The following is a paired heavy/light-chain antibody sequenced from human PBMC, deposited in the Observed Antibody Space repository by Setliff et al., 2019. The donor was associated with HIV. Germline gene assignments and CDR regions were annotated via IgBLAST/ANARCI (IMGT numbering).Heavy chain of an antibody. CDR1: GFMFSNYG. CDR3: AKGGGGSGSSSYYNYPLDV. Sequence: QVQLVESGGGVVQPGGSLRLSCAASGFMFSNYGMHWVRQAPGKGLDWVAFIRYDVNDQYYGDSVKGRFSISRDNSKNTLHLQMNSLRSEDTAVYFCAKGGGGSGSSSYYNYPLDVWGQGTTVIVSS. V-gene: IGHV3-30*02. CDR2: IRYDVNDQ. J-gene: IGHJ6*02. D-gene: IGHD3-10*01.
Light chain of an antibody. CDR3: QVWDRNTVL. V-gene: IGLV3-9*01. J-gene: IGLJ2*01. CDR2: RDY. CDR1: NIGTKH. Sequence: SYDLTQPLSVSVALGQTARITCGGDNIGTKHVHWYQQNPGQAPILIIYRDYNRPSGIPERFSGSNSGNTATLIITTAEAGDEADYYCQVWDRNTVLFGGGTKLTVL.